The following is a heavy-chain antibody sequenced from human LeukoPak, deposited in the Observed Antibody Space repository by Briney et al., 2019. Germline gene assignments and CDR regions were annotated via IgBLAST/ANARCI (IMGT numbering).Heavy chain of an antibody. D-gene: IGHD4-23*01. CDR3: AREGGDLRWKNRFDF. V-gene: IGHV3-30-3*01. CDR2: TSSDGSSK. Sequence: HPGGPLRLSCAASKFTFSTFAMHWVRQAPGKGLEWVALTSSDGSSKYYTDSVKGRFTISRDNSKNTLYLQMNSLRAEDTAVYYCAREGGDLRWKNRFDFWGQGTLVTVSS. CDR1: KFTFSTFA. J-gene: IGHJ4*02.